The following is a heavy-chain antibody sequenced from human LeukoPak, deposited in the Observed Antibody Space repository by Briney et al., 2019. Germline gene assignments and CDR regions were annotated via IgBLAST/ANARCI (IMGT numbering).Heavy chain of an antibody. CDR3: ARDFGSGSYIGYFDY. CDR2: IDWNGGST. V-gene: IGHV3-20*01. CDR1: GFTFDDYG. J-gene: IGHJ4*02. Sequence: GGSLRLSCAASGFTFDDYGMSWVRQAPGKGLEWGSGIDWNGGSTGYADSVKCRFTTARDNAKNSLYLQMNRMRAEDTALYHCARDFGSGSYIGYFDYWGQGTLVTVSS. D-gene: IGHD3-10*01.